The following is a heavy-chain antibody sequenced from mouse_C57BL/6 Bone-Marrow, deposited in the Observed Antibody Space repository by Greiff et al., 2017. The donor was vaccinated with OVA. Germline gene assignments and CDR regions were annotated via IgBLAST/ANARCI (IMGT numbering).Heavy chain of an antibody. CDR2: IYPGSGST. J-gene: IGHJ2*01. V-gene: IGHV1-55*01. CDR1: GYTFTSYW. Sequence: QVQLKQPGAELVKPGASVKMSCKASGYTFTSYWITWVKQRPGQGLEWIGDIYPGSGSTNYNEKFKSKATLTVDTSSSTAYMQLSSLTSEDSAVYYCAKEEIYYGNYVGDYFDYWGQGTTLTVSS. CDR3: AKEEIYYGNYVGDYFDY. D-gene: IGHD2-1*01.